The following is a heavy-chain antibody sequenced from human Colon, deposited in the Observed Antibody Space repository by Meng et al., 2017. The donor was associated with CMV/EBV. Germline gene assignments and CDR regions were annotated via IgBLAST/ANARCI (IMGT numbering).Heavy chain of an antibody. CDR2: ISWNSGSI. J-gene: IGHJ6*02. D-gene: IGHD6-25*01. Sequence: SLKISCAASGFTFDDYAMHWVRQAPGKGLEWVSGISWNSGSIGYADSVKGRFTISRDNAKNSLYLQMNSLSAEDTAVYYCARDWPQREGMDVWGQGTTVTVSS. CDR1: GFTFDDYA. CDR3: ARDWPQREGMDV. V-gene: IGHV3-9*01.